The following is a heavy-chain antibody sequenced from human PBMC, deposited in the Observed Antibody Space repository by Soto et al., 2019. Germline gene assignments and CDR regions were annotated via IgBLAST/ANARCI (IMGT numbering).Heavy chain of an antibody. Sequence: SVKVSCKASGGTLNSYTISWVRQAPGQGLEWMGRIISIVDIANYARKFQGRVTFTADKSTSTAYMELSSLRSEDTAVYYCARTLLWFGELENYYYYMDVWGKGTTVTVSS. CDR2: IISIVDIA. D-gene: IGHD3-10*01. CDR1: GGTLNSYT. CDR3: ARTLLWFGELENYYYYMDV. J-gene: IGHJ6*03. V-gene: IGHV1-69*02.